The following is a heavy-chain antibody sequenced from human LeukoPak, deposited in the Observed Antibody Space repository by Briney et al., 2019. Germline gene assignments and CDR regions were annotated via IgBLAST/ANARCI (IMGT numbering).Heavy chain of an antibody. J-gene: IGHJ6*03. V-gene: IGHV4-59*01. CDR1: GGSISSYY. CDR2: IYNSGST. CDR3: ARETSQKGAHYMDV. Sequence: PSETLSLTCTVSGGSISSYYWSWIRQPPGKGLEYIGYIYNSGSTNYNPSLKSRVTISVDTSKNQFSLKLSSVTAADTAVYYCARETSQKGAHYMDVWGKGTTVTISS. D-gene: IGHD3-16*01.